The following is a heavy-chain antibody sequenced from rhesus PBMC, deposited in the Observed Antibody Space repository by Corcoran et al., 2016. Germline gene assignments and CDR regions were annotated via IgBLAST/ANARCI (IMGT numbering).Heavy chain of an antibody. D-gene: IGHD3-3*01. CDR1: GASISSYW. CDR2: INGNSGST. CDR3: ARVYNFWSGYYHDAFDF. V-gene: IGHV4-80*01. J-gene: IGHJ3*01. Sequence: QVQLQESGPGLVKPSETLSLTCAVSGASISSYWWNWIRQPPGQGVEWIGEINGNSGSTNYNPSLKSRVTISKDASKNQFSLKLSSVTAADTAVYYCARVYNFWSGYYHDAFDFWGQGLRVTVSS.